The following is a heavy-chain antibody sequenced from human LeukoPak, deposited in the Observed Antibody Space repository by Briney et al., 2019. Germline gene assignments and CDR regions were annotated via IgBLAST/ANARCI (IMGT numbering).Heavy chain of an antibody. CDR2: ISSSSAYI. CDR3: ARVEEAAAFNP. CDR1: GFTFSSYS. V-gene: IGHV3-21*01. D-gene: IGHD6-13*01. Sequence: GGSLRLPCAASGFTFSSYSMNWVRQAPGKGLKWVSSISSSSAYIYYADSVKGRFTISRDNAKNSLYLQMNSLRAEDTAVYYCARVEEAAAFNPWGQGTLVTVPS. J-gene: IGHJ5*02.